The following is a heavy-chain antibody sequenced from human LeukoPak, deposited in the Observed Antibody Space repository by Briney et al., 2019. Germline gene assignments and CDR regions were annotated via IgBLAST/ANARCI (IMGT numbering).Heavy chain of an antibody. CDR2: ISYDGRNK. Sequence: PGRSLRLSCAASGFTFSSYAMHWVRQAPGKGLEWVAVISYDGRNKYYADSVKGRFTISRDNSKNTLYLQMNSLRAEDTAVYYCARAHYDSSGYRGLLDYWGQGTLVTVSS. D-gene: IGHD3-22*01. CDR1: GFTFSSYA. J-gene: IGHJ4*02. V-gene: IGHV3-30*04. CDR3: ARAHYDSSGYRGLLDY.